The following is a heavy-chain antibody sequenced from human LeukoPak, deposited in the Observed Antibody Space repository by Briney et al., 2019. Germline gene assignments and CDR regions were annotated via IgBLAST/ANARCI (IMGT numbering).Heavy chain of an antibody. V-gene: IGHV5-51*01. J-gene: IGHJ4*02. CDR1: GYSFTSCW. D-gene: IGHD3-22*01. Sequence: GESLKISCKGSGYSFTSCWIGWGRQMPGKGLEGMGIIYPGDSDTRYSPSFQRQVTISADKSISTAYLQWSSLKASDTPMSYCARSSSGYSTIDYWGQGTLVTVSS. CDR2: IYPGDSDT. CDR3: ARSSSGYSTIDY.